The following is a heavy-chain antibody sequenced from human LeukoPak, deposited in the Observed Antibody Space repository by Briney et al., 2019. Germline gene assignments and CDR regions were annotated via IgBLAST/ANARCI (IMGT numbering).Heavy chain of an antibody. CDR1: GGSISSGDYY. V-gene: IGHV4-30-4*01. Sequence: SETLSLTCTVSGGSISSGDYYWSWIRQPPGKGLEWIGYIYYSGSTYYNPSLKSRVTISVDTSKNQFSLKLSSVTAADTAVYYCARHRNYLDAFDIWGQGTMVTVSS. CDR3: ARHRNYLDAFDI. J-gene: IGHJ3*02. D-gene: IGHD4-11*01. CDR2: IYYSGST.